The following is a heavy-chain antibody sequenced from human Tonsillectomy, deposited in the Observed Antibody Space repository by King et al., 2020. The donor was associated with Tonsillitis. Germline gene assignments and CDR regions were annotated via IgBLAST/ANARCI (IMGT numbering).Heavy chain of an antibody. V-gene: IGHV3-30*18. CDR1: GFTFSTFD. CDR3: AKDLIDYYDSSGYLYY. CDR2: ISYDGTNK. D-gene: IGHD3-22*01. J-gene: IGHJ4*02. Sequence: VQLVESGGGVVQPGRSLRLSCAASGFTFSTFDMHWVRQAPGKGLEWVAVISYDGTNKYYVDSVKGRFTISRDNSKNTLYLQMNSLRADDTAVYFCAKDLIDYYDSSGYLYYWGQGTLVTVSS.